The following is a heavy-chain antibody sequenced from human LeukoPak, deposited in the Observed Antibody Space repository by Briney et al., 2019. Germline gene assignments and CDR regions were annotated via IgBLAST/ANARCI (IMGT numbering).Heavy chain of an antibody. J-gene: IGHJ4*02. Sequence: GGSLRLSCAASGFTVSNNYMSWVRQAPGKGLEWVSVIYSGGSTYYADSVKGRFTMSRDNSKNTLYLQVNSLRVEDTAVYYCARGSRSSSKGFDSWGQGTLVTVSS. CDR1: GFTVSNNY. V-gene: IGHV3-66*01. CDR2: IYSGGST. D-gene: IGHD6-6*01. CDR3: ARGSRSSSKGFDS.